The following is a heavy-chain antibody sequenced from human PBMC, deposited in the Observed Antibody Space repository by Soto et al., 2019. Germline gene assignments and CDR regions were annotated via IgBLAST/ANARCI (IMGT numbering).Heavy chain of an antibody. CDR3: ASVHGSPGYRGLDV. Sequence: GGSLSLSCAASGLTFNKYWMTWVRQAPGKGLEWVATIKHDGSEKSNLDSVEGRFTISRDNARNSLSLQMNSLRVEDTAVYFCASVHGSPGYRGLDVWGQGTTVTVSS. D-gene: IGHD3-10*01. CDR2: IKHDGSEK. CDR1: GLTFNKYW. J-gene: IGHJ6*02. V-gene: IGHV3-7*03.